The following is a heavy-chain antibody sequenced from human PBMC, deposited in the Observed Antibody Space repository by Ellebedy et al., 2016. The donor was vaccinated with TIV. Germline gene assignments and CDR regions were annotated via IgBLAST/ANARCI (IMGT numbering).Heavy chain of an antibody. J-gene: IGHJ4*02. Sequence: PGGSLRLSCAASGFSVSNNYMSWVRQAPGKGLEWVSVIYSDGTTYYADSVKGRFTISRDNSKNTLYLQMDSLRAEDTAVYYCARDTNSYVRFDYWGQGILVIVSS. CDR3: ARDTNSYVRFDY. CDR1: GFSVSNNY. D-gene: IGHD5-18*01. V-gene: IGHV3-53*01. CDR2: IYSDGTT.